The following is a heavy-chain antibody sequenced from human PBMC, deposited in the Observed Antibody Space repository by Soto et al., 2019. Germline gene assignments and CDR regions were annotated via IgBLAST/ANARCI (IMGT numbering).Heavy chain of an antibody. V-gene: IGHV1-8*01. Sequence: QVQLVQSGAEVKKPGASVKVSCKASGYTFTSYDINWVRQATGQGLEWMGWMNPNSGNTGYAQKSQGRGTMTRNTSIRTAYMELSILRSEDTAVYYCARGVDHLLNWFDPWGQGTLVTVSS. D-gene: IGHD2-2*01. CDR1: GYTFTSYD. J-gene: IGHJ5*02. CDR2: MNPNSGNT. CDR3: ARGVDHLLNWFDP.